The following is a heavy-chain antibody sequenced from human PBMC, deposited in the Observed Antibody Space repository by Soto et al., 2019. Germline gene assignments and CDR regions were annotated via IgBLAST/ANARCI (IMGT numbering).Heavy chain of an antibody. J-gene: IGHJ6*02. D-gene: IGHD6-13*01. CDR3: ARELGYSSSFAPFDV. V-gene: IGHV3-53*01. Sequence: EVQLVESGGGLIQPGGSLRLSCAASGFTVSSNYMSWVRQAPGKGLEWVSVIYSGGSTYYADSVKGRFTISRDNSKNTLYLQMNSLRAEDTAVYYCARELGYSSSFAPFDVWGQGTMVTVSS. CDR2: IYSGGST. CDR1: GFTVSSNY.